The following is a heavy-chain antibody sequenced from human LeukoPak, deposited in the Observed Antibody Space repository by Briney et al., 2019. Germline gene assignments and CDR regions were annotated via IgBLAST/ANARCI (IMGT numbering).Heavy chain of an antibody. D-gene: IGHD3-22*01. CDR3: ARAAMIVD. Sequence: PGGSLRLSCVASGFTFNNYGINWVRQAPGKGLEWVSSISSSRGFIYYADSVKGRFTISRDNAKNSVYLQMNSLRAEDTAVYYCARAAMIVDWGQGTMVTVSS. CDR1: GFTFNNYG. J-gene: IGHJ3*01. CDR2: ISSSRGFI. V-gene: IGHV3-21*01.